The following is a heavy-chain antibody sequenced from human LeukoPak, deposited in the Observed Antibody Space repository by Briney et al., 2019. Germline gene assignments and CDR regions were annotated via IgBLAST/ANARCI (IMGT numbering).Heavy chain of an antibody. J-gene: IGHJ4*02. Sequence: PSQTLSLTCTVSGGSISSGSYYWSWIRQPAGKGLEWIGYIYYSGSTYYNPSLKSRVTISVDTSKNQFSLKLSSVTAADTAVYYCARAESPYKDGWYGYWGQGTLVTVSS. CDR1: GGSISSGSYY. CDR3: ARAESPYKDGWYGY. V-gene: IGHV4-31*03. CDR2: IYYSGST. D-gene: IGHD6-19*01.